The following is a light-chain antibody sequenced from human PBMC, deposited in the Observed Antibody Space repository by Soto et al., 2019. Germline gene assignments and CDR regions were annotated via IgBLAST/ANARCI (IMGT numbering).Light chain of an antibody. CDR3: QQYGVEPLMFT. Sequence: EIVLVQSPGTLSLSPGERATLSCRASQSVSNNYLAWYQQKPGQAPRLLIYGASSRATGVPDRFSGSGTGTDFSLTITRLEPEDFAVYYCQQYGVEPLMFTFGQGTKVGVK. CDR1: QSVSNNY. CDR2: GAS. V-gene: IGKV3-20*01. J-gene: IGKJ2*01.